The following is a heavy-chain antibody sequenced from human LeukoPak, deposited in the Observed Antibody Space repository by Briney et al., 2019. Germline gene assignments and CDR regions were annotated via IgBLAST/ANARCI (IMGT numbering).Heavy chain of an antibody. J-gene: IGHJ4*02. CDR3: ARKGIAAADPFDY. D-gene: IGHD6-13*01. V-gene: IGHV4-61*02. Sequence: SETLSLTCTVSGGSITSGSYSWNWIRQPAGKGLEWIGRINISGSTNYNPSLKSRVTISVDTSKNQFSLKLSSVTAADTAVFYCARKGIAAADPFDYWGQGTMVTVSS. CDR2: INISGST. CDR1: GGSITSGSYS.